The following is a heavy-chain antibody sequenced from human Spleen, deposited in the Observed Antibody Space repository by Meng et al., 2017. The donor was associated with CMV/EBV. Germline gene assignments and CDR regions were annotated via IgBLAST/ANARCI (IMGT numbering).Heavy chain of an antibody. J-gene: IGHJ4*02. D-gene: IGHD5/OR15-5a*01. CDR2: ISYDGSNK. CDR1: GFTFSDYY. V-gene: IGHV3-30-3*01. Sequence: GESLKISCAASGFTFSDYYMSWIRQAPGKGLEWVAVISYDGSNKYYADSVKGRFTISRDNSKNTLYLQMNSLRAEDTAVYYCARDLADSTSPPGLWGQGTLVTVSS. CDR3: ARDLADSTSPPGL.